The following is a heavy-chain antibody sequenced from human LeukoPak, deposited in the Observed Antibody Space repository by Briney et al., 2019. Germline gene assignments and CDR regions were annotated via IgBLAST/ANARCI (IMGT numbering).Heavy chain of an antibody. CDR2: INPSGGST. Sequence: GASVKVSCKASGYTFTGYYMHWVRQAPGQGLEWMGIINPSGGSTSYAQKFQGRVTMTRDMSTSTVYMELSSLRSEDTAVYYCARVVLRALDPWGQGTLVTVSS. CDR3: ARVVLRALDP. V-gene: IGHV1-46*01. D-gene: IGHD3-3*01. CDR1: GYTFTGYY. J-gene: IGHJ5*02.